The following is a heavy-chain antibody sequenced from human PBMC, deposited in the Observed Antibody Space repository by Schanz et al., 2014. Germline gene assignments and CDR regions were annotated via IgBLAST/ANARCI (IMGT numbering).Heavy chain of an antibody. CDR2: IIPVLNIA. Sequence: QVQLVQSGAEVKKPGSSMKVSCKASGGTFNSYTINWVRQAPGQGLEWMGRIIPVLNIATYAQRFQGRVSITADTSTNTAYMELSSLTSEDTAVYYCARGRTFDYWGQGTLVTVSS. J-gene: IGHJ4*02. CDR3: ARGRTFDY. V-gene: IGHV1-69*02. CDR1: GGTFNSYT.